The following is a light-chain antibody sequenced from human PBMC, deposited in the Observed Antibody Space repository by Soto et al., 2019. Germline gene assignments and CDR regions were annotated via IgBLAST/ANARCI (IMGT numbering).Light chain of an antibody. J-gene: IGLJ3*02. CDR2: YDT. CDR1: NIGSKS. CDR3: QVWDSSSDHLNWV. V-gene: IGLV3-21*04. Sequence: SYELTQPPSVSVAPGKTATITCGENNIGSKSVHWYQQKPGQAPVLVMFYDTDRPSGIPERFSGSNSGNTATLTISGVEAGDEADYYCQVWDSSSDHLNWVFGGGTKLTVL.